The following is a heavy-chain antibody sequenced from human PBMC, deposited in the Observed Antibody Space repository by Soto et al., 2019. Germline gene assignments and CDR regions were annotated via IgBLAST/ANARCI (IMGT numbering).Heavy chain of an antibody. J-gene: IGHJ6*02. Sequence: SETLSLTCAVYGGSFSGYYWSWIRQPPGKGLEWIGEINLSGSTNYNPSLRSRVTISVDTSKNHFSLKLSSVTAADTAVYFCARGQSNYYDSSVGGMDVWGQGTTVTVSS. V-gene: IGHV4-34*01. CDR3: ARGQSNYYDSSVGGMDV. D-gene: IGHD3-22*01. CDR1: GGSFSGYY. CDR2: INLSGST.